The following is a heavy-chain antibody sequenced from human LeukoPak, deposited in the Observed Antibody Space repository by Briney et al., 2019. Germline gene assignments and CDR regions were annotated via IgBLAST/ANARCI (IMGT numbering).Heavy chain of an antibody. CDR3: ARDRITIFGVVAYEYYYMDV. V-gene: IGHV3-66*02. CDR1: GFTVSSNY. CDR2: IYSGGST. D-gene: IGHD3-3*01. Sequence: GGSLRLSCAASGFTVSSNYMSWVRQAPGKGLEWVSVIYSGGSTYYADSVKGRFTITRDNSKNTLYLQMNSLRAEDTAVYYCARDRITIFGVVAYEYYYMDVWGKGTTVTVFS. J-gene: IGHJ6*03.